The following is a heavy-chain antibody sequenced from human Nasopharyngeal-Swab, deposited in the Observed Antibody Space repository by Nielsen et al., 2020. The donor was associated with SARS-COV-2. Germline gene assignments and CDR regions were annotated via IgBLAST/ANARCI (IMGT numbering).Heavy chain of an antibody. CDR3: AKDKEDLRGVGSYDY. CDR1: GFTFSSYA. CDR2: ISYDGSNK. J-gene: IGHJ4*02. D-gene: IGHD3-10*01. Sequence: GGSLRLSCAASGFTFSSYAMHWVRQAPGKGLEWVAVISYDGSNKYYADSVKGRFTISRDNSKNTLYLQMNSLRAEDTAVYYCAKDKEDLRGVGSYDYWGQGTLVTVSS. V-gene: IGHV3-30-3*01.